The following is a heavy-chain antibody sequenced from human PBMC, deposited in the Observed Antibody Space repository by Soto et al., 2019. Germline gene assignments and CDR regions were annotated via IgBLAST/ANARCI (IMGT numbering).Heavy chain of an antibody. D-gene: IGHD3-10*01. CDR1: GFTFSSYG. CDR3: AKDQYYGSGSYCHFDY. CDR2: ISYDGSNK. V-gene: IGHV3-30*18. J-gene: IGHJ4*02. Sequence: QVQLVESGGGVVQPGRSLRLSCAASGFTFSSYGMHWVREAPGKGLEWVAVISYDGSNKYYADSVKGRFTISRDNSNNTLYLQMNSLRADDTAVYYCAKDQYYGSGSYCHFDYWGQGTLVTVSS.